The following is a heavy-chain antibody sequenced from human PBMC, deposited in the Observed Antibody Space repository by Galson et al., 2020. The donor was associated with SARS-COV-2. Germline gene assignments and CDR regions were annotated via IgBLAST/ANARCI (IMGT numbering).Heavy chain of an antibody. D-gene: IGHD3-10*01. CDR2: IYGNGDS. J-gene: IGHJ3*02. Sequence: SGPTLVKPTQTLTLTCTFSGFSLTNNGVAVGWIRQPPGKALEWLGHIYGNGDSYYSPSLRSRLAVTKDTSKNQVVLTVTNMDPADTATYYCAHLNTVAYYTYDIWGQGTMVAVS. CDR1: GFSLTNNGVA. CDR3: AHLNTVAYYTYDI. V-gene: IGHV2-5*01.